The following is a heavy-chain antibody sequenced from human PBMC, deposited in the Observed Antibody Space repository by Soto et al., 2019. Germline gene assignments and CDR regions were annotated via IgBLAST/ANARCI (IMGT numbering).Heavy chain of an antibody. CDR2: IKSKTDGGTT. V-gene: IGHV3-15*01. J-gene: IGHJ6*03. CDR1: GFTFSNAW. CDR3: TTDTYYDFWSGYHYYYMDV. D-gene: IGHD3-3*01. Sequence: GGSLRLSCAASGFTFSNAWMSWVRQAPGKGLEWVGRIKSKTDGGTTDYAAPVKGRFTISRDDSKNTLYLQMNSLKTEDTAVYYCTTDTYYDFWSGYHYYYMDVWGKGITVTVSS.